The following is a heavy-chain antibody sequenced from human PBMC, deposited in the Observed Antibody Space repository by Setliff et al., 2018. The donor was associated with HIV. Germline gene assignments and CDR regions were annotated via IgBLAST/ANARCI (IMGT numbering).Heavy chain of an antibody. J-gene: IGHJ4*02. V-gene: IGHV4-59*01. Sequence: SETLSLTCTVSGGSIINNFWSWIRLPPGKGLEYIGYIYYSGNTDYNPSLKSRVTISVDRSKNQFSPKLNSVTAADTAVYYCARSPGVDTNMAFDYWGQGMLVTVSS. CDR3: ARSPGVDTNMAFDY. D-gene: IGHD5-18*01. CDR1: GGSIINNF. CDR2: IYYSGNT.